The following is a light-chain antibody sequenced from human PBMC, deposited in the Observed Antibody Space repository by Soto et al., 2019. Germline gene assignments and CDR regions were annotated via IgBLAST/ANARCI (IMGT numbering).Light chain of an antibody. V-gene: IGKV3-20*01. J-gene: IGKJ5*01. Sequence: ELVLTQSPGTLSLSPGARDTLSCRASQSVSSNYLAWYQQKPGQAPRLLIYGASSGATGIPDRFSGSGSGTDFTLTISRLEPEEFAVYYCQQYGSSPITVGQGTRLEIK. CDR2: GAS. CDR1: QSVSSNY. CDR3: QQYGSSPIT.